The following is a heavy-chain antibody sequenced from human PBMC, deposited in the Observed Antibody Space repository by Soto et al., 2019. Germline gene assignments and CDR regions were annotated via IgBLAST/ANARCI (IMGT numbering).Heavy chain of an antibody. CDR2: MNPNSGNT. J-gene: IGHJ3*02. Sequence: ASVKVSCKASGYTFTSYDINWVRQATGQGLEWMGWMNPNSGNTGYAQKFQGRVTMTRNTSISTAYMELSSLRSEDTAVYYCARVAVAGTVDAFDIWGQGTMVTVSS. D-gene: IGHD6-19*01. V-gene: IGHV1-8*01. CDR1: GYTFTSYD. CDR3: ARVAVAGTVDAFDI.